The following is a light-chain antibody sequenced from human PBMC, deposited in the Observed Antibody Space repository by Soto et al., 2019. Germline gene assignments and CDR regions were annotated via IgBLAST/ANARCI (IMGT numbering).Light chain of an antibody. CDR3: QQYGTSPRT. V-gene: IGKV3-20*01. Sequence: EIVLTQSPGTLSLSPWERATLSCRASQSVSSSWLAWYQQKPGQAPRLLIYGASSRATGIPDRFSGSGSGTDFTLTISRLEPEDFAVYYCQQYGTSPRTFGQGTKVDIK. CDR2: GAS. J-gene: IGKJ1*01. CDR1: QSVSSSW.